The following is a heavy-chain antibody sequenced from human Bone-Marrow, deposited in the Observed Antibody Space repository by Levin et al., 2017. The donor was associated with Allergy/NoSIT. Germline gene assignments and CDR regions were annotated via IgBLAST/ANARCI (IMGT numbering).Heavy chain of an antibody. V-gene: IGHV5-51*01. D-gene: IGHD4-17*01. CDR2: IYPGDSDT. CDR1: GYNFPNYW. J-gene: IGHJ4*02. Sequence: TGESLKISCKGSGYNFPNYWIGWVRKMPGKGLEWMGLIYPGDSDTRYSPSFHGQVTISADKSVSTATLQWSSLKASDTAMYYCARHDYGHDNIAPTYFDNWGQGTLVTVSS. CDR3: ARHDYGHDNIAPTYFDN.